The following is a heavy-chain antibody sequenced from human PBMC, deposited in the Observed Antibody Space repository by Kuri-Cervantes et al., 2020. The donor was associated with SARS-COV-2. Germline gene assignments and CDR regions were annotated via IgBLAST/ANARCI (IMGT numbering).Heavy chain of an antibody. CDR1: GGSISSYY. J-gene: IGHJ1*01. Sequence: GSLRLSCTVSGGSISSYYWSWIRQPPGKGLEWIGYIYYSGSANYNPSLKSRVTISVDTAKNHFSLKLNSVTAADTAVYYCARGGLELQPGYFRHWGQGTLVTVSS. CDR2: IYYSGSA. V-gene: IGHV4-59*01. CDR3: ARGGLELQPGYFRH. D-gene: IGHD1-7*01.